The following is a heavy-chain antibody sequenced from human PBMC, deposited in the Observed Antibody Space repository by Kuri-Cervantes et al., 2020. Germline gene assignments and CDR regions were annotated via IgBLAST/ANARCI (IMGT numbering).Heavy chain of an antibody. D-gene: IGHD3-22*01. CDR2: ISYDGSNK. V-gene: IGHV3-30*03. CDR3: ARAAGSYYYDSSGYYRVAVPPCDY. J-gene: IGHJ4*02. CDR1: GFTFSSYG. Sequence: GESLKISCAASGFTFSSYGMHWVRQAPGKGLEWVAVISYDGSNKYYADSVKGRFTISRDNSKNTLYLQMNSLRAEDTAVYYCARAAGSYYYDSSGYYRVAVPPCDYWGQGTLVTVSS.